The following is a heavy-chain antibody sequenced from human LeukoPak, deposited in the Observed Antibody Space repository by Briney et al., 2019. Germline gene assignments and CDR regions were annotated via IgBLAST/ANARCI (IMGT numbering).Heavy chain of an antibody. CDR3: AKDYSPDAFDI. J-gene: IGHJ3*02. CDR2: ISSTSGTI. D-gene: IGHD4/OR15-4a*01. CDR1: GFTFSPYS. V-gene: IGHV3-48*01. Sequence: GGSLRLSCVASGFTFSPYSMHWVRQAPGKNLEWLSYISSTSGTIFYADSVTGRFTISRDNAKNSLYLQMNSLRVEDTAVYYCAKDYSPDAFDIWGQGTMVTVSS.